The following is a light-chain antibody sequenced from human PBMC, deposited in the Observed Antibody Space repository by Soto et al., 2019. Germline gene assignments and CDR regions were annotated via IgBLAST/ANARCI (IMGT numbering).Light chain of an antibody. J-gene: IGKJ1*01. Sequence: AIRMTQSPSSFSASTGDRVTITCRASQGISSYLAWYQQKPGKAPKLLIYAASTLQSGVPSRFSGSGSGTDFTLTISSLQSEDFATYYCQQYYSYPPVTFGQGTKVEIK. V-gene: IGKV1-8*01. CDR3: QQYYSYPPVT. CDR2: AAS. CDR1: QGISSY.